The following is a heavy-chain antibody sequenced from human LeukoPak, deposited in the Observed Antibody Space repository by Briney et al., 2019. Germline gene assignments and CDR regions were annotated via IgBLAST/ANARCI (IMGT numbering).Heavy chain of an antibody. D-gene: IGHD2-15*01. CDR1: GGSISTYY. Sequence: SETLSLTCTVSGGSISTYYWSWIRQPPGEGLEWIGFIYYSGSTNYNPSLKSRVTISVDTSKNQFSLKLSSVTAADTAVYYCARLPRYCSGGSCYSATSYYFDYWGQGTLVTVSS. V-gene: IGHV4-59*08. CDR3: ARLPRYCSGGSCYSATSYYFDY. J-gene: IGHJ4*02. CDR2: IYYSGST.